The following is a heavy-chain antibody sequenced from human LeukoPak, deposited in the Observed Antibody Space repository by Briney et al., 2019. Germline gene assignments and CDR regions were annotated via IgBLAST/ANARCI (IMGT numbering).Heavy chain of an antibody. J-gene: IGHJ5*02. CDR1: GFTVSSNY. Sequence: GGSLRLSCAASGFTVSSNYMSWVRQAPGKGLEWVSVIYSGGSTYYADSVKGRFTISRDNSKNTLYLQMNSLRAEDTAVYYCAKGEDYDFWSGQINNWFDPWGQGTLVTVSS. D-gene: IGHD3-3*01. CDR2: IYSGGST. CDR3: AKGEDYDFWSGQINNWFDP. V-gene: IGHV3-66*01.